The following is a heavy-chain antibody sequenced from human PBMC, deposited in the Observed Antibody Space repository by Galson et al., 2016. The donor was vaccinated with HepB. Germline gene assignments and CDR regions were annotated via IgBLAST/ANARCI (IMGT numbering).Heavy chain of an antibody. V-gene: IGHV2-5*02. CDR1: GFSLNSYGVG. Sequence: PALVKPTQTLTLTCTVSGFSLNSYGVGVAWIRQPPGEAPEWLGAVYWDDDYRYSPALKRRITITRDSSRDQVILTLTNMDPVDSPTYYCAYTSARYTTNWYPNWLDPWGQGTLVTVSS. CDR3: AYTSARYTTNWYPNWLDP. CDR2: VYWDDDY. J-gene: IGHJ5*02. D-gene: IGHD7-27*01.